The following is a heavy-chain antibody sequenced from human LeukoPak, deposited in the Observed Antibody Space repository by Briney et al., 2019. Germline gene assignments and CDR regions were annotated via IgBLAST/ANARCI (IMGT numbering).Heavy chain of an antibody. J-gene: IGHJ5*02. D-gene: IGHD5-24*01. CDR2: IYTSGST. CDR3: AGENRDGYNA. V-gene: IGHV4-61*02. Sequence: PSQTLCLTCTVSGGSISSGSYYWTWIRQPAVKGLEWIGRIYTSGSTNYNPSLKSRVTISVDTSKNQFSLKLSSVTAADTAVYYCAGENRDGYNAWGQGTLVTVSS. CDR1: GGSISSGSYY.